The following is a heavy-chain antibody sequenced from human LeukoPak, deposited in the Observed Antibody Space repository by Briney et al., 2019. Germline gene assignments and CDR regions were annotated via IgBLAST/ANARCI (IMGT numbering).Heavy chain of an antibody. CDR2: ISYDGSNK. D-gene: IGHD5-18*01. V-gene: IGHV3-30-3*01. CDR1: GFTFSSYA. J-gene: IGHJ4*02. CDR3: ARDSHRGYSYGSYDY. Sequence: GRSLRLSCAASGFTFSSYAMHWVRQAPGKGLEWVAVISYDGSNKYYADSVKGRFTISRDNSKNTLYLQMNSLRAEDTAVYYCARDSHRGYSYGSYDYWGQGTLVTVSS.